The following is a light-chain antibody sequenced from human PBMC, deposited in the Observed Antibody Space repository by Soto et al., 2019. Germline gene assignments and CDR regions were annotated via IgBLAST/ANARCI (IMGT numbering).Light chain of an antibody. J-gene: IGKJ2*01. CDR2: SAS. V-gene: IGKV1-39*01. Sequence: DIQMTQSPSFLSASVGDRVSITCRASQTINRFLNWYQQKPGQAPRLLIHSASILESGLPSRISGSGSGTDFTLTISGLQPEDFDTYYCQQTDSIPYTFGQGTKLAIK. CDR1: QTINRF. CDR3: QQTDSIPYT.